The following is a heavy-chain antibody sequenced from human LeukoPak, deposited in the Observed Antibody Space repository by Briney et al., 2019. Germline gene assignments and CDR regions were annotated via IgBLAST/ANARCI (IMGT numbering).Heavy chain of an antibody. V-gene: IGHV3-23*01. CDR3: AKEGRLTVAAVVVENYFDY. Sequence: GGSLRLACVGSGFTFSRSAMSWVRLAPGKGLESVSGISGSGGHTYYTDSVKGRFTISRDNSGTTVSLQMNSLTTDDTAVYFCAKEGRLTVAAVVVENYFDYWGQGTPDIVSA. CDR1: GFTFSRSA. J-gene: IGHJ4*02. CDR2: ISGSGGHT. D-gene: IGHD3-22*01.